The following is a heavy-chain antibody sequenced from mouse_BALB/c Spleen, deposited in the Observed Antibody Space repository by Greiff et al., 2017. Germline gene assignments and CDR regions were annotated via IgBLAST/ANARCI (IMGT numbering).Heavy chain of an antibody. V-gene: IGHV1-7*01. Sequence: VKLVESGAELAKPGASVKMSCKASGYTFTSYWMHWVKQRPGQGLEWIGYINPSTGYTEYNQKFKDKATLTADKSSSTAYMQLSSLTSEDSAVYYGARGNYYGSSYGYWGQGTTLTVSS. D-gene: IGHD1-1*01. J-gene: IGHJ2*01. CDR1: GYTFTSYW. CDR2: INPSTGYT. CDR3: ARGNYYGSSYGY.